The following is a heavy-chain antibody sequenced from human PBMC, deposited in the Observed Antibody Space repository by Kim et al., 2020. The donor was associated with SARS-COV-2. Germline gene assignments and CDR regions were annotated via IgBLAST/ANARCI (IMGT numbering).Heavy chain of an antibody. J-gene: IGHJ5*02. CDR1: GFTFDDYA. V-gene: IGHV3-9*01. CDR2: ISWNSGSI. Sequence: GGSLRLSCAASGFTFDDYAMHWVRQAPGKGLEWVSGISWNSGSIGYADSVKGRFTISRDNAKNSLYLQMNSLRAEDTALYYCAKALSYYDFWSGLFDPWGQGTLVTVSS. D-gene: IGHD3-3*01. CDR3: AKALSYYDFWSGLFDP.